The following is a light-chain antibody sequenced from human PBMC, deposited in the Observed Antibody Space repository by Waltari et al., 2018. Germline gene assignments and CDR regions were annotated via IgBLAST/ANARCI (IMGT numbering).Light chain of an antibody. V-gene: IGKV4-1*01. CDR3: QQYYSDPNN. CDR2: WAS. CDR1: QSVLYSSDNKNY. Sequence: DIVMTQSPDSLAVSLGARATINCKSSQSVLYSSDNKNYLGWYQQKPGHPPQLLISWASTRESGVPDRFSGSGSGTDFTLTISSLQAEDVAVYYCQQYYSDPNNFGQGTKLEIE. J-gene: IGKJ2*01.